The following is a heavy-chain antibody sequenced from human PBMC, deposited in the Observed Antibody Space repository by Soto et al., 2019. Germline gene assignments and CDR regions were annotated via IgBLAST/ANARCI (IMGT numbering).Heavy chain of an antibody. D-gene: IGHD3-3*01. CDR3: ARQEGRITIFGVVINPPDYYYYGMDV. CDR2: IDPGDSYT. V-gene: IGHV5-10-1*01. Sequence: GESLKISCKGSGYSFTSYWISWVRQMPGKGLEWMGRIDPGDSYTNYSPSFQGHVTISADKSISTAYLQWSSLKAPDTAMYYCARQEGRITIFGVVINPPDYYYYGMDVWGQGTTVTVS. CDR1: GYSFTSYW. J-gene: IGHJ6*02.